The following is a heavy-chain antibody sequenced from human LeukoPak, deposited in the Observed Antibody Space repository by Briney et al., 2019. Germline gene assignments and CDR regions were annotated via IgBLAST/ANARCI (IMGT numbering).Heavy chain of an antibody. Sequence: GRSLRLSCAASGFTFSSYAMHWVRQAPGKGLEWVAVISYDGSNKYYADSVKGRFTISRDNSKNTLYLQMNSLRAEDTAVYYCARDPGDYDILTGFFYYYGMDVWGQGTTVTVSS. CDR1: GFTFSSYA. D-gene: IGHD3-9*01. CDR2: ISYDGSNK. J-gene: IGHJ6*02. V-gene: IGHV3-30*14. CDR3: ARDPGDYDILTGFFYYYGMDV.